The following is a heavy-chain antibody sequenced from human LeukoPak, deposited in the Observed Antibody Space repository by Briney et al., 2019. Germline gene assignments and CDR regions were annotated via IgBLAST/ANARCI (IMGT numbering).Heavy chain of an antibody. V-gene: IGHV1-46*01. J-gene: IGHJ4*02. Sequence: ASVKVSCKASGYTFTSYYMHWVRQAPGQGLEWMGIINPSGGSTSYAQKFQGRVTITADKSTSTAYMELSSLRSEDTAVYYCXXXXXXSYLGGHYFDYWGQGTLVTVSS. CDR3: XXXXXXSYLGGHYFDY. CDR2: INPSGGST. D-gene: IGHD1-26*01. CDR1: GYTFTSYY.